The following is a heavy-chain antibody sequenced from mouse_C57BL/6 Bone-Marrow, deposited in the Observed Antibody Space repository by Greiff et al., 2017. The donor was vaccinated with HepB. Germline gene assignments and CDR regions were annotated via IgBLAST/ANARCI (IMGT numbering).Heavy chain of an antibody. J-gene: IGHJ2*01. D-gene: IGHD1-1*01. CDR2: IDPETGGT. CDR3: TSARGVITTVVVHYFDY. CDR1: GYTFTDYE. Sequence: QVQLQQSGAELVRPGASVTLSCKASGYTFTDYEMHWVKQTPVHGLEWIGAIDPETGGTAYNQKFKGKAILTADKSSSTAYMALRSLTSEDSAVYYCTSARGVITTVVVHYFDYWGQGTTLTVSS. V-gene: IGHV1-15*01.